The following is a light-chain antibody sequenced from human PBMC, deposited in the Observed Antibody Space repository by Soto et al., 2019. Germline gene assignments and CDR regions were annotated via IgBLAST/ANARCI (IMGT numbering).Light chain of an antibody. CDR1: QGISNY. Sequence: DIQMTQSPSSLSASAGDRVTITCRASQGISNYLAWYQQKPAKVPELLIYAASTLQSGVPSRFGGSGSGTDFTLTISSLQPEDVAYYYCQKYNHAPTFGRGTKLEIK. V-gene: IGKV1-27*01. CDR2: AAS. J-gene: IGKJ2*01. CDR3: QKYNHAPT.